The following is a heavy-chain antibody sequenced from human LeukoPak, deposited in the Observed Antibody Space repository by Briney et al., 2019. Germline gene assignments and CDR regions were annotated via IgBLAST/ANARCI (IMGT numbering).Heavy chain of an antibody. CDR3: AKDAAGALDY. Sequence: PGRSLRLSCAASGFTFSSYGMHWVRQAPGKGLEWVAFISYDGSNKYYADSVKGRFTISRDNSKNTLYLQMNSLRAEDTAVYYCAKDAAGALDYWGQGTLVTVSS. V-gene: IGHV3-30*18. J-gene: IGHJ4*02. CDR1: GFTFSSYG. D-gene: IGHD1-26*01. CDR2: ISYDGSNK.